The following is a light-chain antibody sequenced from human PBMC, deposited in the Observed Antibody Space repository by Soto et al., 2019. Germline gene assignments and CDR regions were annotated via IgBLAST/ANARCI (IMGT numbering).Light chain of an antibody. CDR3: RSYAGSNIVG. Sequence: QSALTQPPSASGSPGQSVTISCTGTSSDVGGYNFVSWYQQHPGKAPKLMIYEVSERPSGVPDRFSGSKSGNTASLTVSGLQAEDEADYYCRSYAGSNIVGFGGGTKLTVL. CDR2: EVS. V-gene: IGLV2-8*01. CDR1: SSDVGGYNF. J-gene: IGLJ2*01.